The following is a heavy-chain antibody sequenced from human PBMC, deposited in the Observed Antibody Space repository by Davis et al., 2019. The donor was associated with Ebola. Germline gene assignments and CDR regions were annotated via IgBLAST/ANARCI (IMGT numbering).Heavy chain of an antibody. CDR1: GYSFTNYG. Sequence: AASVKVSCKASGYSFTNYGMYWVRQAPGQGLEWMGIINPSGDSTTYAQKFQGRVTMTRDTSTSTVYMELSSLRSEDTAVYYCARVVDGTVTHYLGSWFDPWGQGTLVTVSS. J-gene: IGHJ5*02. V-gene: IGHV1-46*03. D-gene: IGHD4-17*01. CDR2: INPSGDST. CDR3: ARVVDGTVTHYLGSWFDP.